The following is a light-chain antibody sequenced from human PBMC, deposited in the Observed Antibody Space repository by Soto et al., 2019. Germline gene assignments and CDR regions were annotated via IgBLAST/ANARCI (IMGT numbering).Light chain of an antibody. CDR2: AAS. CDR1: QGIRNY. CDR3: QVYSSVPV. V-gene: IGKV1-27*01. Sequence: DIPMTQSPTSLSASVGDRVTITCRASQGIRNYVAWYQQRPGKAPKLLIYAASTLQSGVPSRFSGSGSGTYFSLSINGLHPEDVATCCCQVYSSVPVFCRGTKVEIK. J-gene: IGKJ3*01.